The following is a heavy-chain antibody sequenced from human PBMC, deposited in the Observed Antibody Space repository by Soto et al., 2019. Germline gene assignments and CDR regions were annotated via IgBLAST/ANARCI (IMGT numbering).Heavy chain of an antibody. Sequence: SETLSLTCAVSGASISTNNWWSWVRQPPGKGLEWIGEVYHSGSTNCNPSLKSRVTISIDKSKNQFSLRLTSMTAADTAVYYCAVPGAGDFDYWSKGTLGTVAS. CDR1: GASISTNNW. V-gene: IGHV4-4*02. J-gene: IGHJ4*02. D-gene: IGHD6-13*01. CDR3: AVPGAGDFDY. CDR2: VYHSGST.